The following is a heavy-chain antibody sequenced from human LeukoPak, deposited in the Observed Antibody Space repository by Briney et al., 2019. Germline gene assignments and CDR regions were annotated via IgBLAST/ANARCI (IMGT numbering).Heavy chain of an antibody. V-gene: IGHV4-39*07. CDR1: GGSISSYY. J-gene: IGHJ6*03. Sequence: PSETLSLTCTVSGGSISSYYWGWIRQPPGKGLEWIGSIYYSGSTYYNPSLKSRVTISVDTSKKQFSLKLSSVTAADTAVYYCARVDPVDYYYYYYMDIWGKGTTVTVSS. CDR3: ARVDPVDYYYYYYMDI. CDR2: IYYSGST.